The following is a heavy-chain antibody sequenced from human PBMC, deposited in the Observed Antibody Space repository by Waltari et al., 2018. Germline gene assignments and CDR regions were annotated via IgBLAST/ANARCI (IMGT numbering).Heavy chain of an antibody. V-gene: IGHV3-66*02. J-gene: IGHJ4*02. D-gene: IGHD2-2*01. CDR1: GFTVSSNY. CDR3: ARWGLGYVKYYFDY. Sequence: EVQLVESGGGLVQPGGSLRLSGAASGFTVSSNYMSWVRQAPGKGLEWVSVIYSGGSTYDADSVKGRFTISRDNSKNTLYLQMNSLRAEDTAVYYCARWGLGYVKYYFDYWGQGTLVTVSS. CDR2: IYSGGST.